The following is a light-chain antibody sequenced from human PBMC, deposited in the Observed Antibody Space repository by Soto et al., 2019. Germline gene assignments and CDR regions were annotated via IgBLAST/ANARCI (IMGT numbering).Light chain of an antibody. CDR2: EAS. Sequence: EIVLTQSPATLSLSPGERATLSCRASQSINTYLAWYQQRPGQVPRLLIYEASNRATGIPGRFSGTGSGTDFTLTISRLEFEDSAVYYCQQRTNWPPYTFGQGTKLEIK. CDR3: QQRTNWPPYT. J-gene: IGKJ2*01. CDR1: QSINTY. V-gene: IGKV3-11*01.